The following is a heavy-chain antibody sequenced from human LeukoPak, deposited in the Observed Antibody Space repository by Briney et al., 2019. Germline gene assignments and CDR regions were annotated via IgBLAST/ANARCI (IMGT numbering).Heavy chain of an antibody. D-gene: IGHD1-7*01. CDR3: AKDERNWNYNLASQTYD. CDR1: GYTFTGYY. V-gene: IGHV1-2*02. Sequence: GASVKVSCKASGYTFTGYYMHWVRQAPGQGLEWMGWINPNSGGTNYAQKFQGRVTMTRDTSISTAYMELSRLRSDDTAVYYCAKDERNWNYNLASQTYDWGQGTLVTVSS. CDR2: INPNSGGT. J-gene: IGHJ4*02.